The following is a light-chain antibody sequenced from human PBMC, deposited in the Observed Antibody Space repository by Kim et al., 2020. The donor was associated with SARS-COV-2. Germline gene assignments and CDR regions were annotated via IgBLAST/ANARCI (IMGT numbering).Light chain of an antibody. CDR1: KTVSNNF. Sequence: SSPEESATPCCRGSKTVSNNFFAWYQQNPGQAPRLLMYAVFNRAAGIPDRLSGSASGTDFTLTSSRLEPEDFAVYYCQQYGSSLNTFGQGTKLEI. CDR3: QQYGSSLNT. J-gene: IGKJ2*01. CDR2: AVF. V-gene: IGKV3-20*01.